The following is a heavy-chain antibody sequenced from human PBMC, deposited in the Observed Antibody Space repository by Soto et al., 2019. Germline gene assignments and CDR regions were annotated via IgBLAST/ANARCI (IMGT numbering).Heavy chain of an antibody. V-gene: IGHV1-69*01. J-gene: IGHJ5*02. CDR3: ATYYYDSSGYYNNWFDP. D-gene: IGHD3-22*01. CDR2: IIPIFGTA. CDR1: GGTFSSYA. Sequence: QVQLVQSGAEVKKPGSSVKVSYKASGGTFSSYAISWVRQAPGQGLEWMGGIIPIFGTANYAQKFQGRVTITADESTSTAYMELSSLRSEDTAVYYCATYYYDSSGYYNNWFDPWGQGTLVTVSS.